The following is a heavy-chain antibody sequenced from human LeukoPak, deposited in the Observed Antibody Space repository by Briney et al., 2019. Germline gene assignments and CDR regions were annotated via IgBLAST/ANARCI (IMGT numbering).Heavy chain of an antibody. D-gene: IGHD2-2*03. V-gene: IGHV1-2*02. CDR1: GYTFTGYY. Sequence: ASVKVSCKASGYTFTGYYMHWVRPAPGQGLAWMGWINPNSGGTNYAQKFQGRVTMTRDTSISTAYMELSRLRSDDTAVYYCARGNGYCSSTSCSHFDYWGQGTLVTVSS. J-gene: IGHJ4*02. CDR3: ARGNGYCSSTSCSHFDY. CDR2: INPNSGGT.